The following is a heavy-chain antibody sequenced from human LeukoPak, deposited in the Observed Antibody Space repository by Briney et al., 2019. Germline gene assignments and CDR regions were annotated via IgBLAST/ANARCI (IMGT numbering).Heavy chain of an antibody. Sequence: PGRSLRLSCAASGFTFSSYAMHWVRQAPGKGLEWVAAISYDGSNKYYADSVKGRFTISRDNSKNTLYLQMNSLRAEDTAVYYCARDGSGWYDEYYFDYWGQGTLVTVSS. CDR3: ARDGSGWYDEYYFDY. D-gene: IGHD6-19*01. CDR2: ISYDGSNK. V-gene: IGHV3-30*04. J-gene: IGHJ4*02. CDR1: GFTFSSYA.